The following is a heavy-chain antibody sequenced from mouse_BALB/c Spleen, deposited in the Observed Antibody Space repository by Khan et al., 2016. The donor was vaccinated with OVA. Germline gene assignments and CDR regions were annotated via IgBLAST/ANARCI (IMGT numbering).Heavy chain of an antibody. CDR1: GYTFTDYV. CDR2: INPGSGTT. J-gene: IGHJ3*01. D-gene: IGHD1-1*02. Sequence: QVQLKQSGPELMKPGASVTMSCTASGYTFTDYVINWVQQRTGQGLEWIGEINPGSGTTYYNETFKGKSTMTPDKSTNTAYMQLNNLTAEDSAVYFCAKNYASWFAYWGQGTLVTVSA. CDR3: AKNYASWFAY. V-gene: IGHV1-77*01.